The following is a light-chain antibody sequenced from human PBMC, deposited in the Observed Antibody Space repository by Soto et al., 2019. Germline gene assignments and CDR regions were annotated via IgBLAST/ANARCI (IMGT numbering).Light chain of an antibody. CDR1: QSVSSN. Sequence: ENVLTQSPGTLSLSPGERATLSCRASQSVSSNFLAWYQQKPGQAPRLLIYGASNRATGIPARFSGSGSGTEFTLTISSLQSEDFAVYYCQQYNNWPFTFGPGTKVDIK. CDR3: QQYNNWPFT. CDR2: GAS. J-gene: IGKJ3*01. V-gene: IGKV3D-15*01.